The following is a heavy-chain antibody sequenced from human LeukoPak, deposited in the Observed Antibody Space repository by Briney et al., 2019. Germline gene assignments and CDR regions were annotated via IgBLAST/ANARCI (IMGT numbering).Heavy chain of an antibody. CDR3: ARERSSGWYEGGYFDY. Sequence: PGGSLRLSCAASGFTFSSYGMSWVRQAPGKGLGWVSAISGSGGSTYYADSVKGRFTISRDNSKNTLYLQMNSLRAEDTAVYYCARERSSGWYEGGYFDYWGQGTLVTVSS. V-gene: IGHV3-23*01. J-gene: IGHJ4*02. CDR1: GFTFSSYG. CDR2: ISGSGGST. D-gene: IGHD6-19*01.